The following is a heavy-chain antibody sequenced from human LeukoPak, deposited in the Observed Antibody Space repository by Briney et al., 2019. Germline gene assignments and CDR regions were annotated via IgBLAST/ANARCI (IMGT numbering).Heavy chain of an antibody. CDR2: INHSGTT. Sequence: SETLSLTCAVHGGSFSGYYWSWIPQPPGKGLGWIGEINHSGTTNYNPSLKSRVSISVDTSKTQFSLKLSSVTAAGTAVYYCAIGMRYCSGGRCYSPYNWFDPWGQGTLVTVSS. CDR3: AIGMRYCSGGRCYSPYNWFDP. V-gene: IGHV4-34*01. CDR1: GGSFSGYY. J-gene: IGHJ5*02. D-gene: IGHD2-15*01.